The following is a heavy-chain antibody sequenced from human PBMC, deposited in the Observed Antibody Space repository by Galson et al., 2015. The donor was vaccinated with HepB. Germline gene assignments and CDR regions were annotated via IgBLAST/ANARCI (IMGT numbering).Heavy chain of an antibody. CDR3: SHSPDCSGGSCYNWFDP. J-gene: IGHJ5*02. D-gene: IGHD2-15*01. V-gene: IGHV2-5*02. CDR1: GFSLSTSGVG. CDR2: IYWDDDK. Sequence: PALVKPTQTLTLTCTFSGFSLSTSGVGVGWIRQPPEKALEWLALIYWDDDKRYSPSLKSRLTITKDTSKNQVVLTMTNMEPVDTATYYCSHSPDCSGGSCYNWFDPWGQGTLVTVSS.